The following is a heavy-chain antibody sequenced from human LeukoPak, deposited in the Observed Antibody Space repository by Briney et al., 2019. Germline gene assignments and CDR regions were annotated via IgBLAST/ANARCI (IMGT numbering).Heavy chain of an antibody. J-gene: IGHJ6*04. CDR3: ARRFGGYCSSTSCYYYGMDV. V-gene: IGHV4-34*01. CDR2: INHSGST. Sequence: SETLSLTCAVYGFSFSGYYWSWLRQPPGKGLEGIGEINHSGSTNYNPSLKSRVTISVDTSKNQFSLKLSSVTAADTAVYYCARRFGGYCSSTSCYYYGMDVWGKGTTVTVS. CDR1: GFSFSGYY. D-gene: IGHD2-2*01.